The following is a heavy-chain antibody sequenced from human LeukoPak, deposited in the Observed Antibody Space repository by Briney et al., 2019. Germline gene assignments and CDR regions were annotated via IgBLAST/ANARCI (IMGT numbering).Heavy chain of an antibody. CDR2: IYSGGST. V-gene: IGHV3-66*01. Sequence: GGSLRLSCAASGFTVSSSYMSWVRQAPGKGLEWVSVIYSGGSTYYADSVKGRFTISRDNSKNTLYLQMNSLRAEDTAVYYCAKDRETYWPPDSSGFLAWGQGTLVTVSS. D-gene: IGHD3-22*01. J-gene: IGHJ5*02. CDR1: GFTVSSSY. CDR3: AKDRETYWPPDSSGFLA.